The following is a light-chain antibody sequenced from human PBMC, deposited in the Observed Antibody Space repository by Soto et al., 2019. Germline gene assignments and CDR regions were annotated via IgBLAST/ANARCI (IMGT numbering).Light chain of an antibody. J-gene: IGLJ1*01. CDR1: SSNIGSNT. Sequence: QSVLTQPPSASGTPGQGLVISCSGSSSNIGSNTVNWYQHLPGTAPKLLICTFNHRPSGVPDRFFGSKSGTSASLAISGLQSEDEADHYCSSWDDSLNGYVFGTGTKLTVL. CDR2: TFN. V-gene: IGLV1-44*01. CDR3: SSWDDSLNGYV.